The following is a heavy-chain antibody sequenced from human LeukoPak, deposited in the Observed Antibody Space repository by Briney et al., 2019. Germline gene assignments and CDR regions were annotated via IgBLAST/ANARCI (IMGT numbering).Heavy chain of an antibody. V-gene: IGHV4-38-2*01. CDR3: ARRSYCSGGDCYSIDAFDI. J-gene: IGHJ3*02. Sequence: SETLSLTCAVSGYSIISGYYWGWIRQPPGKGLEWIGSIDYSGTTYYNPSLKSRVTISVDTSKNQFSLKLTSVTAADTAVFYCARRSYCSGGDCYSIDAFDIWGHGTMVTVSS. D-gene: IGHD2-15*01. CDR2: IDYSGTT. CDR1: GYSIISGYY.